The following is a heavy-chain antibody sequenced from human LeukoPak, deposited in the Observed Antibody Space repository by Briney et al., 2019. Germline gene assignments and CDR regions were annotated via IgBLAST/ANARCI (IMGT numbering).Heavy chain of an antibody. Sequence: SETLSLTCAVSGYSISSGYYWGWIRQPPGKGLEWIGSIAHSGSTYYNPSLQSRVTLLLDTSKNQFSLKLSSVTAADTAVYYCTRGYCSTTRCRDAFHIWGQGTMVTVSS. CDR2: IAHSGST. V-gene: IGHV4-38-2*01. CDR1: GYSISSGYY. D-gene: IGHD2-2*01. J-gene: IGHJ3*02. CDR3: TRGYCSTTRCRDAFHI.